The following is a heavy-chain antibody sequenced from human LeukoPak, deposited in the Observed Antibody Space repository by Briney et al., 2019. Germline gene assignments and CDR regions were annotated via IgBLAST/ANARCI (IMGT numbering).Heavy chain of an antibody. Sequence: SETLSLTCTVSGGSISSSSYYWGWIRQPPGKGLEWIGSIYHSGSTYYNPSLKSRVTISVDTSKNQFSLKLSSVTAADTAVYYCARVRGYSGYDARGIDYWGQGTLVTVSS. D-gene: IGHD5-12*01. CDR2: IYHSGST. J-gene: IGHJ4*02. CDR3: ARVRGYSGYDARGIDY. V-gene: IGHV4-39*07. CDR1: GGSISSSSYY.